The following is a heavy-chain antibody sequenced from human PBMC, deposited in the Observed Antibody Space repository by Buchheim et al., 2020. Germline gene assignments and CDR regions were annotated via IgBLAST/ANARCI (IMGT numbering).Heavy chain of an antibody. CDR3: ARDQRSCSSTSCYVSWFDP. D-gene: IGHD2-2*01. J-gene: IGHJ5*02. CDR1: GYTFNGYY. CDR2: INPNSGGT. Sequence: QVQLVQSGGEVKTPGASVKVSCKASGYTFNGYYIHWVRQAPGQGLEWMGWINPNSGGTNYAQKFQGRVTMTRDTSISTAYMELSRLRSDDTAVYYCARDQRSCSSTSCYVSWFDPWGQGTL. V-gene: IGHV1-2*02.